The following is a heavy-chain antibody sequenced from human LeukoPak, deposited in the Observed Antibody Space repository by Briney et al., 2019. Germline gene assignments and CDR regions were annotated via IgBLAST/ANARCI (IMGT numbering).Heavy chain of an antibody. CDR1: GFTFGKYW. Sequence: GGSLRLSCVASGFTFGKYWMSWVHQAPGKGLEWVANIKLDGSEKNYVDSVKGRFTVSRDNTKNSLYLQMNSLRVEDTAVFYCARDQYDTWSRRGNFDSWGQGTLVIVSS. J-gene: IGHJ4*02. CDR2: IKLDGSEK. D-gene: IGHD3-3*01. CDR3: ARDQYDTWSRRGNFDS. V-gene: IGHV3-7*03.